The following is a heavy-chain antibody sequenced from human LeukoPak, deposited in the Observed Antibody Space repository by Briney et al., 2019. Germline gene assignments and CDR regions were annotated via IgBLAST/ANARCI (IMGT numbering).Heavy chain of an antibody. CDR3: ARDSGSSPRFDY. D-gene: IGHD1-26*01. J-gene: IGHJ4*02. V-gene: IGHV4-59*01. Sequence: SETLSLTCTVSGGSISSYYWSWIRQPPGKGLEWIGHIYYSGSTNYNPSLKSRVTISVDTSKNQFSLKLSSVTAADTAVYYCARDSGSSPRFDYWGQGTLVTVSS. CDR1: GGSISSYY. CDR2: IYYSGST.